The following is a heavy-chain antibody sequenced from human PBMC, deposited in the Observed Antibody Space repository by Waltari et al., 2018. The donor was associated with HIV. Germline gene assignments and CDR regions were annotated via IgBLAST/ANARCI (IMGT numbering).Heavy chain of an antibody. CDR3: ARDLKDYDFWSPVDV. Sequence: EVQLGGPGGGWVQPGGSLRFSCQPSGFTFSTYWMTGVRQAPGKGLGGLANIKQEGSEKYYADSVKGRFTVSRDNNKKSLYLQMSSLRAEDTAVYYCARDLKDYDFWSPVDVWGQGTTVTVSS. CDR1: GFTFSTYW. D-gene: IGHD3-3*01. V-gene: IGHV3-7*01. CDR2: IKQEGSEK. J-gene: IGHJ6*02.